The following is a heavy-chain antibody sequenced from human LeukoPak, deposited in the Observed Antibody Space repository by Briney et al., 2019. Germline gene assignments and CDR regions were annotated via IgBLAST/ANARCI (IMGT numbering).Heavy chain of an antibody. CDR3: ARVRSGSYYVPEYFQH. D-gene: IGHD1-26*01. Sequence: GGSLRLSCAASGFTFSSYSMNWVRQAPGKGLEWVSSISSSSSYIYYADSVKGRFTISRDNAKNSLYLRMNSLRAEDTAVYYCARVRSGSYYVPEYFQHWGQGTLVTVSS. J-gene: IGHJ1*01. V-gene: IGHV3-21*01. CDR2: ISSSSSYI. CDR1: GFTFSSYS.